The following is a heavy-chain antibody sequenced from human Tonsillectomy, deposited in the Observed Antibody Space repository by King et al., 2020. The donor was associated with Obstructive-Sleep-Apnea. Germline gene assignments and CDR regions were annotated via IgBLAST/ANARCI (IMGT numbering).Heavy chain of an antibody. CDR2: ISWNSGSI. V-gene: IGHV3-9*01. CDR1: GFSFDDYA. CDR3: AKDNSSGWYRGLDY. Sequence: VQLVESGGGLVQPGRSLRLSCAASGFSFDDYAMHWVRQAPGKGLEWVSGISWNSGSIGYADSVKGRFPISRDNAKNSLYLQMNSLRGEDTALYYCAKDNSSGWYRGLDYWGQGTLVTVSS. J-gene: IGHJ4*02. D-gene: IGHD6-19*01.